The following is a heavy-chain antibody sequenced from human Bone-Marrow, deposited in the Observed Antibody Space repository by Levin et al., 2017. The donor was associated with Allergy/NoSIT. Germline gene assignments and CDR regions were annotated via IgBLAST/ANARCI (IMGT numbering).Heavy chain of an antibody. J-gene: IGHJ6*02. V-gene: IGHV3-23*01. CDR2: ISNTGVST. D-gene: IGHD3-3*01. Sequence: LSGGSLRLSCAGSGFTFENYAMTWVRQAPGKGLEWVSGISNTGVSTYSIDSVKGRFTISRDNSKNMLYLQMNSLRAEDTAVYFCAKRAGFWSGYEDGGMDVWGQGTTVTVSS. CDR1: GFTFENYA. CDR3: AKRAGFWSGYEDGGMDV.